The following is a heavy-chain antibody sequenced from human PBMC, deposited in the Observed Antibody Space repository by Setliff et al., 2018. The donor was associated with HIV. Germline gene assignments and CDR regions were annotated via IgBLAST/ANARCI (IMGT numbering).Heavy chain of an antibody. J-gene: IGHJ4*02. V-gene: IGHV4-61*02. CDR2: MYAAGWS. CDR1: GGSISRGSYY. D-gene: IGHD3-10*01. Sequence: SETLSLTCTVSGGSISRGSYYWSWIRQPAGEGLEWIGRMYAAGWSNYNPSLESRVTMSVDRSKDQFSLRLTSVSAADTAVYYCARSIYGSGSHPLDIWGQGTPVTVSS. CDR3: ARSIYGSGSHPLDI.